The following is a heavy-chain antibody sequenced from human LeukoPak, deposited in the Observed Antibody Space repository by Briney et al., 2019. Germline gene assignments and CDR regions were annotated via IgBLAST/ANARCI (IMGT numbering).Heavy chain of an antibody. CDR2: IYYSGST. V-gene: IGHV4-61*01. D-gene: IGHD3-22*01. Sequence: SETLSLTCAVSGYSISNGYYWGWIRQPPGKGLEWIGYIYYSGSTNYNPSLKSGVTISVDTSKNQFSLKLSSVTAADTAVYYCARVNYDSSGYSYYFDHWGQGALVTVSS. CDR1: GYSISNGYY. J-gene: IGHJ4*02. CDR3: ARVNYDSSGYSYYFDH.